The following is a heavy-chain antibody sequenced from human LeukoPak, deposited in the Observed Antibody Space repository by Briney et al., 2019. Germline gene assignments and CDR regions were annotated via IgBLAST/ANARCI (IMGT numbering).Heavy chain of an antibody. J-gene: IGHJ4*02. V-gene: IGHV4-39*07. CDR1: GGSISSSSYY. D-gene: IGHD6-13*01. CDR2: IYYSGST. Sequence: SETLSLTCTVSGGSISSSSYYCGWVRQPPGKGLEWFGSIYYSGSTYYNPSLKSRVTISVDTSKNQFSLKLSSVTAADTAVYYCARGETRYSSSGYFDYWGQGTLVTVSS. CDR3: ARGETRYSSSGYFDY.